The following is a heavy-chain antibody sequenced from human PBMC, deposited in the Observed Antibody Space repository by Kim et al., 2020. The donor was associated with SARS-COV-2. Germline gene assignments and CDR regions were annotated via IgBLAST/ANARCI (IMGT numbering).Heavy chain of an antibody. V-gene: IGHV3-74*01. CDR2: VNGDGSDT. J-gene: IGHJ4*02. Sequence: GGSLRLSCAASGFTFTSHWMHWFRQAPGKGLVWVSRVNGDGSDTNYADSVKGRFTISRDNAKNMAYLQMNSLRVEDTAVYYCTRDLANWGQGSLVNVSS. CDR1: GFTFTSHW. CDR3: TRDLAN.